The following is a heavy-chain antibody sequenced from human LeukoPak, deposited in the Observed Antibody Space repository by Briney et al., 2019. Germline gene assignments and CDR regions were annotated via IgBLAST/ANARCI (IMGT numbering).Heavy chain of an antibody. CDR2: ISDSGHTK. CDR1: GFTLSPYA. CDR3: ARKELEGSWFDP. Sequence: TGGSLRLSCAASGFTLSPYAINWVSQAPGKGLEWIAFISDSGHTKYNADSVKGRFTISRDNAKNSVFLQMNSLRDEDTAVYYCARKELEGSWFDPWGQGTLVTVTS. J-gene: IGHJ5*02. D-gene: IGHD3-3*01. V-gene: IGHV3-48*02.